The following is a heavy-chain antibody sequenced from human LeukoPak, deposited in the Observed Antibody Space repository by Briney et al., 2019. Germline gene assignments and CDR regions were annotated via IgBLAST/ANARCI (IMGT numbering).Heavy chain of an antibody. CDR2: IYSGGST. D-gene: IGHD3-22*01. J-gene: IGHJ4*02. CDR3: ARGDNYYDSSGYYYEFDY. V-gene: IGHV3-53*04. CDR1: GFTVSSNY. Sequence: PGGSLRLSCAASGFTVSSNYMSWVRLAPGKGLEWVSVIYSGGSTYYADSVKGRFTISRHNSKNTLYLQMNSLRAEDTAVYYCARGDNYYDSSGYYYEFDYWGQGTLVTVSS.